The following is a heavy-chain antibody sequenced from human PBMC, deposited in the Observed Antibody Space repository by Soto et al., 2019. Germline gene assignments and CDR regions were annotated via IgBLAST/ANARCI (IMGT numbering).Heavy chain of an antibody. Sequence: EVQLLESGGGLVQPGGSLRLSCAASGFTFSSYAMSWVRQAPGKGLEWVSAISGSGGSTYYADSVKGRFTISRDNSKNTLYLQMNSLRAEDTAVYYCARSASYYYDNSGYYFLDYWGQGTLVTVSS. CDR3: ARSASYYYDNSGYYFLDY. D-gene: IGHD3-22*01. J-gene: IGHJ4*02. CDR2: ISGSGGST. V-gene: IGHV3-23*01. CDR1: GFTFSSYA.